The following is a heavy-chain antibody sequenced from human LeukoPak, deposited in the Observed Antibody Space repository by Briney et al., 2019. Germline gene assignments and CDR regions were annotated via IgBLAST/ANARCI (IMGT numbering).Heavy chain of an antibody. CDR1: GFTFSSYG. J-gene: IGHJ4*02. Sequence: GGSLRLSCAASGFTFSSYGMPWVRQAPGKGLEWVAVIWYDGSNKYYADSVKGRFTISRDNSKNTLYLQMNSLRAEDTAVYYCARIPRHSSSHLDYWGQGTLVTVSS. CDR3: ARIPRHSSSHLDY. D-gene: IGHD6-13*01. V-gene: IGHV3-33*01. CDR2: IWYDGSNK.